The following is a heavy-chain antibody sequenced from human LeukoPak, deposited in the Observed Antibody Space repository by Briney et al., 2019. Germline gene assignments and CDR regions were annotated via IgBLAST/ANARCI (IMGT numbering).Heavy chain of an antibody. Sequence: SETLSLTCTVSGGSISSHYWSWIRQPPGKGLEWIGYIYYSGSTNYNPSLKSRVTISVDTSKNQFSLKLSSVTAADTAVYYCARLERLFYHMDVWGKGTTVTVSS. CDR3: ARLERLFYHMDV. CDR1: GGSISSHY. CDR2: IYYSGST. V-gene: IGHV4-59*11. J-gene: IGHJ6*03. D-gene: IGHD3-3*01.